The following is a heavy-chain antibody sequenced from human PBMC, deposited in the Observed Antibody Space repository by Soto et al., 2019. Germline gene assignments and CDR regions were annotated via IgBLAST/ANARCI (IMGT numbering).Heavy chain of an antibody. Sequence: PSETLSLTCTVSGGSISSGCYYWSWIRQHPGKGLEWIGYIYYSGSTYYNPSLKSRVTISVDTSKNQFSLKLSSVTAADTAVYYCARIYRGRGYSGYDPDYYYYGMDVWGQGTTVTVSS. CDR1: GGSISSGCYY. CDR2: IYYSGST. J-gene: IGHJ6*02. CDR3: ARIYRGRGYSGYDPDYYYYGMDV. V-gene: IGHV4-31*03. D-gene: IGHD5-12*01.